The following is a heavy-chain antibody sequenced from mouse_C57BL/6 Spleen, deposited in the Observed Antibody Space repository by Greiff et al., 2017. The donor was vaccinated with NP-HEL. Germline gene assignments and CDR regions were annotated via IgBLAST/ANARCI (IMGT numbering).Heavy chain of an antibody. V-gene: IGHV1-59*01. CDR1: GYTFTSYW. D-gene: IGHD3-3*01. CDR2: IDPSDSYT. CDR3: AREGPFAY. J-gene: IGHJ3*01. Sequence: QVQLQQPGAELVRPGTSVKLSCKASGYTFTSYWMHWVKQRPGQGLEWIGVIDPSDSYTNYNQKFKGKATLTVDTSSSTAYMQLSSLTSDDSAVYYCAREGPFAYWGQGTLVTVSA.